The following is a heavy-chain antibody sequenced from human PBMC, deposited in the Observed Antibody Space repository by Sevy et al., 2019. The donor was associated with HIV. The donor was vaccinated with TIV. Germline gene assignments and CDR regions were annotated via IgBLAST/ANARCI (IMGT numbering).Heavy chain of an antibody. J-gene: IGHJ4*01. CDR3: ARATGMAVAGTGRYFDF. CDR2: ISTYNGNT. V-gene: IGHV1-18*04. D-gene: IGHD6-19*01. CDR1: GYKVDMYG. Sequence: ASVKVSCKISGYKVDMYGIAWVRLAPGQGLEWMGWISTYNGNTNYAQNFQGRVTMTTDTSTSVVYMELGGLRPDDTAVYYCARATGMAVAGTGRYFDFWGQGTLVTVSS.